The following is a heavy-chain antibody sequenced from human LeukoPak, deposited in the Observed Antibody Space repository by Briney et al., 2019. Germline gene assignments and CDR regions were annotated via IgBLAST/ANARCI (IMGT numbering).Heavy chain of an antibody. CDR2: INHRGST. D-gene: IGHD2-21*02. J-gene: IGHJ4*02. Sequence: PSETLSLTCAVYGGSFSGYYWSWIRQPPGKGLEWIGEINHRGSTNYNPSLKSRVTISVDTSKNQFSLKLNSVTAADTAVYYCARDLAVTGQEKDYWGQGTLVTVSS. V-gene: IGHV4-34*01. CDR1: GGSFSGYY. CDR3: ARDLAVTGQEKDY.